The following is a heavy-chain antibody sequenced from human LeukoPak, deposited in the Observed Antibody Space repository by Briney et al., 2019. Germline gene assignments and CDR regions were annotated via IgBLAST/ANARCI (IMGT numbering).Heavy chain of an antibody. V-gene: IGHV3-49*04. D-gene: IGHD1-26*01. J-gene: IGHJ4*02. CDR2: IRSELYGGTP. Sequence: GGSLRLSCAGSGFNFCEYAMSWVRQAPGEGLEWVGYIRSELYGGTPEYAASVKDRFIISRDDSKSILYLQMNSLKTEDTAIYFCTRRVGYWGQGTLVTVSS. CDR1: GFNFCEYA. CDR3: TRRVGY.